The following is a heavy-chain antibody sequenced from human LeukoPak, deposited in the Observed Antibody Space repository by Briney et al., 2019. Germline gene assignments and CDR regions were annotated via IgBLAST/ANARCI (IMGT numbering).Heavy chain of an antibody. Sequence: GGSLRLSCAASGFTFSSYWMSWVRQAPGKGREWVANIKQDGSEKYYVDSVKGRFTISRDNAKTSLYLQMNSLRAEDTAVYYCARDYPKQWLSSDYWGQGTLVTVSS. CDR2: IKQDGSEK. CDR3: ARDYPKQWLSSDY. D-gene: IGHD6-19*01. CDR1: GFTFSSYW. V-gene: IGHV3-7*03. J-gene: IGHJ4*02.